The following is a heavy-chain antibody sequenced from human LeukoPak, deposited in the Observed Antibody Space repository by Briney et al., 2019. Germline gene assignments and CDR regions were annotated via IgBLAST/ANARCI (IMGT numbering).Heavy chain of an antibody. CDR1: GFTFSSYA. CDR3: AKELLSGSYASDY. D-gene: IGHD6-19*01. V-gene: IGHV3-23*01. CDR2: ISGSGDST. Sequence: QAGGSLRLSCAASGFTFSSYAMSWVRQAPGKGLEWVSAISGSGDSTYYAASVKGRFTISRDNSKNTLYPQMTSLRAEDTAVYYCAKELLSGSYASDYWGQGTLVTVSS. J-gene: IGHJ4*02.